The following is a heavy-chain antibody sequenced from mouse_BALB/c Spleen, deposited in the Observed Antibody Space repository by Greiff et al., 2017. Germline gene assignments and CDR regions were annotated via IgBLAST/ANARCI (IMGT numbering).Heavy chain of an antibody. V-gene: IGHV2-9-2*01. Sequence: QVQLQQSGPGLVAPSQSLSITCTVSGFSLTSYDISWIRQPPGKGLEWLGVIWTGGGTNYNSAFMSRLSISKDNSKSQVFLKMNSLQTDDTAIYYCVRKSNGYDGAWFAYWGQGTLVTVSA. CDR1: GFSLTSYD. CDR2: IWTGGGT. J-gene: IGHJ3*01. D-gene: IGHD2-2*01. CDR3: VRKSNGYDGAWFAY.